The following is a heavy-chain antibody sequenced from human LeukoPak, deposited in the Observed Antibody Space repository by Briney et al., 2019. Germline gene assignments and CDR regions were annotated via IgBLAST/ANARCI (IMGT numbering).Heavy chain of an antibody. Sequence: GGSLRLSCAASGFTFSNYAMSWVRQAPGKGLGWVSAISGSGSSTYYADSVKGRFTISRDNSKNTVYLQMNSLRAEDTALYYCAKEVGYDSSGYDDFWGQGTLVTVSS. CDR1: GFTFSNYA. V-gene: IGHV3-23*01. J-gene: IGHJ4*02. D-gene: IGHD3-22*01. CDR2: ISGSGSST. CDR3: AKEVGYDSSGYDDF.